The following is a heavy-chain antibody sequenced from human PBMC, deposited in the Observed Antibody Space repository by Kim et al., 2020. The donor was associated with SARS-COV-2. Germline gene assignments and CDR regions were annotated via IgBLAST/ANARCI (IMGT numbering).Heavy chain of an antibody. CDR1: GYTFTGYY. CDR3: ARERYNFRSGAWQQLVLRPQGYFQH. Sequence: ASVKVSCKASGYTFTGYYMHWVRQAPGQGLEWMGWINPNSGGTNYAQKFQGRVTMTRDTSISTAYMELSRLRSDDTAVYYCARERYNFRSGAWQQLVLRPQGYFQHWGQGTLVTVSS. J-gene: IGHJ1*01. V-gene: IGHV1-2*02. D-gene: IGHD6-13*01. CDR2: INPNSGGT.